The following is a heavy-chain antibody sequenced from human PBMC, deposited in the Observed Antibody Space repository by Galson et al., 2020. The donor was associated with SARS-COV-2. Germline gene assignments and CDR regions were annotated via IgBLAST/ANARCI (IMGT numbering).Heavy chain of an antibody. V-gene: IGHV4-59*08. CDR3: ARQGGFAALGVYQYYGMDG. J-gene: IGHJ6*02. CDR2: IYYSGTT. D-gene: IGHD2-2*01. CDR1: GGSIRSYY. Sequence: ETSETLSLTCTVSGGSIRSYYWSWIRQPPGKGLEWIGYIYYSGTTNYNPSLKSRLTISVDTSKNQFSLKLTSVTAADTAVYYCARQGGFAALGVYQYYGMDGWGQETTVTVSS.